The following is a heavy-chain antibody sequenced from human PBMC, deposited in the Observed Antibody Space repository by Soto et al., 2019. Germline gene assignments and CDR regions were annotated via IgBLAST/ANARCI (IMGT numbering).Heavy chain of an antibody. J-gene: IGHJ3*02. V-gene: IGHV3-30*18. CDR2: ISYDGSNK. D-gene: IGHD3-9*01. Sequence: GGSLRLSCAASGLTFSSYGMHWVRQAPGKGLEWVAVISYDGSNKYYADSVKGRFTISRDNSKNTLYLQMNSLRAEDTAVYYCAKVHPVLRYFDWSLGAFDIWGQGTMVTVSS. CDR3: AKVHPVLRYFDWSLGAFDI. CDR1: GLTFSSYG.